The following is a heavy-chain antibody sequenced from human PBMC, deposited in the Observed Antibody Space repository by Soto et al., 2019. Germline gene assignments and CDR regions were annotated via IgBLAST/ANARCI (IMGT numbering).Heavy chain of an antibody. Sequence: QLQLQESGPGLVKPSETLSLTCTVSGGSISSSSYYWGWIRQPPGKGLEWIGSIYYSGSTYYNPSLKSRVTISVDTSKNQFSLKLSSVTAADTAVYYCARRDQWLVGAFDIWGQGTMVTVSS. J-gene: IGHJ3*02. CDR1: GGSISSSSYY. CDR3: ARRDQWLVGAFDI. D-gene: IGHD6-19*01. V-gene: IGHV4-39*01. CDR2: IYYSGST.